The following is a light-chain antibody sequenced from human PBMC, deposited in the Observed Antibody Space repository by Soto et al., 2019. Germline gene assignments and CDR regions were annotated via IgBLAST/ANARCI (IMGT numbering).Light chain of an antibody. CDR3: QQYGSSGT. CDR1: QSVSNNY. CDR2: GAS. V-gene: IGKV3-20*01. Sequence: VLTQSPGTLSLSPGERATLSCRASQSVSNNYLAWYQQKPGQAPRLLIYGASNRATGIPDRFIVIGSGTVFTPAFSRLQPEYFAVDYCQQYGSSGTFGQGTKVDIK. J-gene: IGKJ1*01.